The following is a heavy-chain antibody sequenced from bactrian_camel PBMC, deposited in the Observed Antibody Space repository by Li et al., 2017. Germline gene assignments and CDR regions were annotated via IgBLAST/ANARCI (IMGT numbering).Heavy chain of an antibody. CDR2: IDSDGST. J-gene: IGHJ7*01. Sequence: HVQLVESGGDSVQAGGSLRLSCVASDTYGIYSMAWFRQALGKEREGVAAIDSDGSTQYAGFVQGRFTISQDKRKNTLYLQMNSLNPEDTGMYFCAVKLGLMDISTLMMGGKDYYAMDYWGKGTQVTVS. CDR1: DTYGIYS. V-gene: IGHV3S55*01. D-gene: IGHD1*01.